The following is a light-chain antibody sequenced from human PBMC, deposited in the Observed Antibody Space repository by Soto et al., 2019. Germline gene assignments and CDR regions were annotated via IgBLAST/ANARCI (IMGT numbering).Light chain of an antibody. CDR1: SSNLGTGYD. J-gene: IGLJ3*02. CDR3: QSYEVSLSAWV. Sequence: QSALTQPPSVSGAPGQTVSISCTGSSSNLGTGYDVHWYQQFPGRAPKLLIYADNKRPSGVPDRISGSKSGTSASLAMAGLQAEDEANYYCQSYEVSLSAWVFGGGTKVTVL. CDR2: ADN. V-gene: IGLV1-40*01.